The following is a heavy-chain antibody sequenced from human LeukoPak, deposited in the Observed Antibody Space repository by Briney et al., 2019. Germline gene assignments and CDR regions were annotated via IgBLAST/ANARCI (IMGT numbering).Heavy chain of an antibody. V-gene: IGHV3-33*01. CDR2: IWYDGSNK. CDR1: GFTFSSYG. J-gene: IGHJ2*01. CDR3: ARDEYSSSWSNFDL. Sequence: GRSLRLSCAASGFTFSSYGMHWVRQAPGEGLEWVALIWYDGSNKYYADSVKGRFTISRDNSKNTLYLQMNSLRAEDTAVYYCARDEYSSSWSNFDLWGRGTLVTVPS. D-gene: IGHD6-13*01.